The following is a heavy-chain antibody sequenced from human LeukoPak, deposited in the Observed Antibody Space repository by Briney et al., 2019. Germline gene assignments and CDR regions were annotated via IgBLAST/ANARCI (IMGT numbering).Heavy chain of an antibody. J-gene: IGHJ1*01. D-gene: IGHD4-17*01. CDR3: ARGTTVTSSGYFQH. V-gene: IGHV4-61*02. CDR2: IYTSGST. CDR1: GGSVSSGSYY. Sequence: SETLSLTCTVSGGSVSSGSYYWSWIRQPAGKGLEWIGRIYTSGSTNYNPSLKRRVTISVDTSKNQFSLKLNSVTAADTAVYYCARGTTVTSSGYFQHWGQGTLVNVSS.